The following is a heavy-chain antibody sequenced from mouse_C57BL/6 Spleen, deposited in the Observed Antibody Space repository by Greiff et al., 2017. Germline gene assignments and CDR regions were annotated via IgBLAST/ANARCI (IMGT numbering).Heavy chain of an antibody. CDR1: GYAFSSSW. Sequence: QVQLQQSGPELVKPGASVKISCKASGYAFSSSWMNWVKQRPGKGLEWIGRIYPGDGDTNYNGKFKGKATLTADKSSSTAYMQLSSLTSEDSAVYFCATPPGYGSSDGYFDYWGQGTTLTVSS. CDR3: ATPPGYGSSDGYFDY. D-gene: IGHD1-1*01. J-gene: IGHJ2*01. CDR2: IYPGDGDT. V-gene: IGHV1-82*01.